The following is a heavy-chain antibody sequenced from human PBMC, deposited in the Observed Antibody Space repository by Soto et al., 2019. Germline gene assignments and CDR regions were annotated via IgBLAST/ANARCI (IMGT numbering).Heavy chain of an antibody. D-gene: IGHD3-22*01. V-gene: IGHV4-61*01. CDR1: GGSVSSGSYY. CDR2: IYYSGST. Sequence: PSETLSLTCTVSGGSVSSGSYYWSWIRQPPGKGLEWIGYIYYSGSTNYNPSLKSRVTISVDTSKNQFSLKLSSVTAADTAVYYCARELSSGDSSGYYLNWFDPWGQGTLVTFSS. CDR3: ARELSSGDSSGYYLNWFDP. J-gene: IGHJ5*02.